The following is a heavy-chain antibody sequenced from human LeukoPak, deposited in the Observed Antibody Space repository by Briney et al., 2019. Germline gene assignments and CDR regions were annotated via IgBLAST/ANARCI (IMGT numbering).Heavy chain of an antibody. J-gene: IGHJ4*02. D-gene: IGHD5-12*01. V-gene: IGHV3-53*01. CDR3: AGGFSGYDDFDY. CDR2: IYSGGST. Sequence: GGSLRLSCAASGSTVSSNYMSWVRQAPGKGLEWVSVIYSGGSTYYADSVKGRFTISRDNSKNTLYLQMNSLRAEDTAVYYCAGGFSGYDDFDYWGQGTLVTVSS. CDR1: GSTVSSNY.